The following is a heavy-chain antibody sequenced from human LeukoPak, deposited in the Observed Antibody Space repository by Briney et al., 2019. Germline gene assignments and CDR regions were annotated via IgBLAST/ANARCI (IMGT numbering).Heavy chain of an antibody. CDR2: IYYSGST. Sequence: SETLSLTCTVSGGSISSYYWSWIRQPPGKGLEWIGYIYYSGSTNYNPSLKSRVTISVDTPKNQFSLKLSSVTAADTAVYYCASMYSSSWFFDYWGQGTLVTVSS. CDR3: ASMYSSSWFFDY. D-gene: IGHD6-13*01. CDR1: GGSISSYY. V-gene: IGHV4-59*01. J-gene: IGHJ4*02.